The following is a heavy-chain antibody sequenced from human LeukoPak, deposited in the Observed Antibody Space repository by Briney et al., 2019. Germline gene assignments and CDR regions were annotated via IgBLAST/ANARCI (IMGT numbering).Heavy chain of an antibody. V-gene: IGHV1-2*02. CDR2: INPNSGGT. Sequence: AASVKVSCKASGYTFTGYYMHWVRQAPGQGLEWMGWINPNSGGTDYAQKFQGRVTMTRDTSISTAYMELSRLRSDDTAVYYCARGGPRRIQPLRWFDPWGQGTLVTVSS. J-gene: IGHJ5*02. D-gene: IGHD5-18*01. CDR3: ARGGPRRIQPLRWFDP. CDR1: GYTFTGYY.